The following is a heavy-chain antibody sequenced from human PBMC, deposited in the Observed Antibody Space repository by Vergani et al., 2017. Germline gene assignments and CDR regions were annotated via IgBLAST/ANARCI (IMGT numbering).Heavy chain of an antibody. J-gene: IGHJ6*02. D-gene: IGHD2-2*01. CDR1: GGSFSGYY. CDR2: ISSSGRTL. CDR3: TRDYPDEAAMPTYGMDV. V-gene: IGHV3-11*01. Sequence: QVQLQQWGAGLLKPSETLSLTCAVYGGSFSGYYWSWIRQPPGKGLEWVSYISSSGRTLYYADSVKGGFTISRDDSESIAYLQMNSLKTEDTAVYYCTRDYPDEAAMPTYGMDVWGQGTTVTVSS.